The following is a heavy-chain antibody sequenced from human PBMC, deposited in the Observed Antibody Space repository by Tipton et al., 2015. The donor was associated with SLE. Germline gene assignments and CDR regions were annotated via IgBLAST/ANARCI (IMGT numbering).Heavy chain of an antibody. CDR3: ARGASIFGVVTYYFYYYMDV. D-gene: IGHD3-3*01. CDR1: GFTFSSYE. J-gene: IGHJ6*03. Sequence: SLRLSCAASGFTFSSYEMNWVRQAPGKGLEWVSYISSSGSIIYYADSVKGRFTISRDNAKNSLYLQMNSLRVEDTAVYYCARGASIFGVVTYYFYYYMDVWGKGTTVTVSS. V-gene: IGHV3-48*03. CDR2: ISSSGSII.